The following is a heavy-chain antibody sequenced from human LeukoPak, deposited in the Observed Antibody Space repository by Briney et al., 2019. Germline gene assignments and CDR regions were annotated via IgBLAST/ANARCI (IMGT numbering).Heavy chain of an antibody. CDR3: ARRGYYDSSGYYFSDY. J-gene: IGHJ4*02. CDR1: GGSISSYY. V-gene: IGHV4-59*01. D-gene: IGHD3-22*01. CDR2: IYYSGST. Sequence: SETLSLTCTVSGGSISSYYWSWIRQPPGKGLEWIGYIYYSGSTNYNPSLKSRVTISVDTSKNQFSLKLSSVTAADPAVYYCARRGYYDSSGYYFSDYWGQGTLVTVSS.